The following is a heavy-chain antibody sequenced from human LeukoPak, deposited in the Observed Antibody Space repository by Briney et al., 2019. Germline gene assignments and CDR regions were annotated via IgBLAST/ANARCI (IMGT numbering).Heavy chain of an antibody. CDR2: IKHDGSEE. CDR3: AKVPYFTYFDY. J-gene: IGHJ4*02. V-gene: IGHV3-7*03. Sequence: GGSLRLSCAASGFILSGYFMSWVRQAPGKGLEWVASIKHDGSEEYYVDSVKGRFTISRDNSKNTLYLQMNSLRAEDTAVYYCAKVPYFTYFDYWGQGTLVTVSS. D-gene: IGHD2/OR15-2a*01. CDR1: GFILSGYF.